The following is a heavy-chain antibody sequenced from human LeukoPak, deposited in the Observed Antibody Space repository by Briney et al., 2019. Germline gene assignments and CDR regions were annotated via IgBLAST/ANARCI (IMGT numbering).Heavy chain of an antibody. CDR1: GFTFSSYW. V-gene: IGHV3-74*01. D-gene: IGHD3-9*01. CDR3: ARGSNDWYGIDY. CDR2: INSDGSST. J-gene: IGHJ4*02. Sequence: GGSLRLSCAASGFTFSSYWMHWVRQAPGKGLVWVSRINSDGSSTSYADSVKGRFTISRDNAKNTLYLQMNSLRAEDTAVYYCARGSNDWYGIDYWGQGALVKISS.